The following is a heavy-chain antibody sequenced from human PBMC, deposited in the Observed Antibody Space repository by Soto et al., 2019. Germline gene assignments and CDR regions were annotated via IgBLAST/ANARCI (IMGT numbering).Heavy chain of an antibody. CDR3: ARAGYSGYDYPDYFYYYGMDV. CDR1: GGTFSRYA. J-gene: IGHJ6*02. Sequence: WASVKVSCKASGGTFSRYAISWVRQAPGQGLEWMGGIIPIFGTANYAQKFQGRVTITADESTSTACMELSSLRSEDTAVYYCARAGYSGYDYPDYFYYYGMDVWGQGTTVTASS. CDR2: IIPIFGTA. V-gene: IGHV1-69*13. D-gene: IGHD5-12*01.